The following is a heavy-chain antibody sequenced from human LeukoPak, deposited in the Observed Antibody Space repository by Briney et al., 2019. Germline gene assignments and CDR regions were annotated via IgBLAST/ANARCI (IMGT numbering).Heavy chain of an antibody. J-gene: IGHJ4*02. CDR1: GFTFTNAW. CDR3: TTHGCTGGTCHIY. CDR2: IKSNVLGGTT. D-gene: IGHD2-15*01. V-gene: IGHV3-15*01. Sequence: GGSLRLSCAASGFTFTNAWMSWVRQAPGKGLEWVGRIKSNVLGGTTDYAATVKGRFCISRDDSKNSLYLQMNSLKTEDTAIYYCTTHGCTGGTCHIYWGQGTLVTVSS.